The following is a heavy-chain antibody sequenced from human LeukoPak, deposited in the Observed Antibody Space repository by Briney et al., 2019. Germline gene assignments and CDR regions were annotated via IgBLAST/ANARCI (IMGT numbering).Heavy chain of an antibody. Sequence: ASVKVSCKASGYTFTSYGISWVRQAPGQGLEWMGWINPNSGGTNYAQKFQGRVTMTRDTSISTAYMELSRLRSDDTAVYYCARGFLTPYDSSGYYYAWGQGTLVTVSS. CDR2: INPNSGGT. J-gene: IGHJ4*02. D-gene: IGHD3-22*01. CDR3: ARGFLTPYDSSGYYYA. CDR1: GYTFTSYG. V-gene: IGHV1-2*02.